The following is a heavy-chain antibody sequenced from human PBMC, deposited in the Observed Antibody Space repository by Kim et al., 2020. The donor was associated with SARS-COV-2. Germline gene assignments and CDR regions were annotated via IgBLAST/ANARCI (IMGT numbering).Heavy chain of an antibody. CDR1: GYTFTSYA. CDR2: INTNTGNP. V-gene: IGHV7-4-1*02. CDR3: ASPNWNDGSRYYYGMDV. J-gene: IGHJ6*02. Sequence: ASVKVSCKASGYTFTSYAMNWVRQAPGQGLEWMGWINTNTGNPTYAQGFTGRFVFSLDTSVSTAYLQISSLKAEDTAVYYCASPNWNDGSRYYYGMDVWGQGTTVTVSS. D-gene: IGHD1-1*01.